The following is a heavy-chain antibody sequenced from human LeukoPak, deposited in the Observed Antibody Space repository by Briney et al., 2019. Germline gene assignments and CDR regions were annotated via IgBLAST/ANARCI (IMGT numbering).Heavy chain of an antibody. CDR2: ISSSSSYI. J-gene: IGHJ4*02. Sequence: GGSLRLSCAASGFTFSSYSMNWVRQAPGKGLEWVSSISSSSSYIYYADSVKGRFTISRDNAKNSLYLQMNSLRAEDTALYYCAREGRHDFWSGYYPYFDYWGQGTLVTVSS. CDR3: AREGRHDFWSGYYPYFDY. V-gene: IGHV3-21*04. CDR1: GFTFSSYS. D-gene: IGHD3-3*01.